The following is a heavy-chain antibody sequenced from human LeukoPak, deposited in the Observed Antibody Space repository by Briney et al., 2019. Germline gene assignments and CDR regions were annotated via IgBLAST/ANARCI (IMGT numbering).Heavy chain of an antibody. CDR3: ARDFQYYYDSSGYDY. Sequence: ASVKVSCKASGYTFTSYGISWVRQAPGQGLEWMGIINPSGGSTSYAQKFQGRVTMTRDTSTSTVYMELSSLRSEDTAVYYCARDFQYYYDSSGYDYWGQGTLVTVSS. J-gene: IGHJ4*02. CDR1: GYTFTSYG. CDR2: INPSGGST. D-gene: IGHD3-22*01. V-gene: IGHV1-46*01.